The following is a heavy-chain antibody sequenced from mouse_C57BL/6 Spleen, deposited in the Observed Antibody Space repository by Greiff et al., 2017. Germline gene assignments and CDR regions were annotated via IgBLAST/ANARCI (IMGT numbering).Heavy chain of an antibody. Sequence: QVQLQQPGAELVRPGASVTLSCKASGYTFTDYEMHWVKQTPVHGLEWIGAIDPETGGTASNQKFKGKAILTADKSSSTAYMELRSLTSEDSAVXYCTRNGGTYEYDGFAYWGQGALVTVSA. V-gene: IGHV1-15*01. CDR3: TRNGGTYEYDGFAY. CDR1: GYTFTDYE. D-gene: IGHD2-4*01. CDR2: IDPETGGT. J-gene: IGHJ3*01.